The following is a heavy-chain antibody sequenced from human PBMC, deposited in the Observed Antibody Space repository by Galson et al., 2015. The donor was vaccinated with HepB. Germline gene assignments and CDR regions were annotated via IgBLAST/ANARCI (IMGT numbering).Heavy chain of an antibody. J-gene: IGHJ4*02. CDR1: GFTFRSYD. D-gene: IGHD1-26*01. V-gene: IGHV3-13*01. Sequence: SLRLSCAASGFTFRSYDYHWVRQTTGEGLEWVSAIGVGGETYYPGSVKGRFTISRENARNSLYLQMNSLRAEDTAVYYCAREEWELVDYWGQGTLVTVSS. CDR2: IGVGGET. CDR3: AREEWELVDY.